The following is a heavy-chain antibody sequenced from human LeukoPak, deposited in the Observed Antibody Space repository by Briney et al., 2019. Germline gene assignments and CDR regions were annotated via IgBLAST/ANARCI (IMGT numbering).Heavy chain of an antibody. J-gene: IGHJ4*02. D-gene: IGHD6-19*01. Sequence: ASVKVSCQASGYTFTSCDINWVRQATGQGLEWMGWMNTNSGNTGYGQSFQGRITMTRDISIGTAYMELSNLTSEDTAIYYCTRGSSGRRDNWGQGTLVTISA. CDR2: MNTNSGNT. V-gene: IGHV1-8*01. CDR3: TRGSSGRRDN. CDR1: GYTFTSCD.